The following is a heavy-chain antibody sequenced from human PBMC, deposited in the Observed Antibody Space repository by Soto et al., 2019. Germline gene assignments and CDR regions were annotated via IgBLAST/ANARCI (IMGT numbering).Heavy chain of an antibody. CDR3: ARGYCSGGSCALVQH. CDR1: GGSISGYY. V-gene: IGHV4-34*01. J-gene: IGHJ1*01. Sequence: SETLSLTCTVSGGSISGYYWSWIRQPPGKGLEWIGEINHSGSTNYNPSLKSRVTISVDTSKNQFSLKLSSVTAADTAVYYCARGYCSGGSCALVQHWGQGTLVTVSS. D-gene: IGHD2-15*01. CDR2: INHSGST.